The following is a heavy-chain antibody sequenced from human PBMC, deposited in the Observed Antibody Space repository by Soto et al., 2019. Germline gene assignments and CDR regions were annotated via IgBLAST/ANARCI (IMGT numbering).Heavy chain of an antibody. CDR3: ARRLESSGYYYHFDY. Sequence: ASVKVSCKASGYTFTGYYMHWVRQAPGQGLEWMGWISAYNGNTNYAQKLQGRVTMTTDTSTSTAYMELRSLRSDDTAVYYCARRLESSGYYYHFDYWGQGTLVTVSS. J-gene: IGHJ4*02. CDR2: ISAYNGNT. V-gene: IGHV1-18*04. CDR1: GYTFTGYY. D-gene: IGHD3-22*01.